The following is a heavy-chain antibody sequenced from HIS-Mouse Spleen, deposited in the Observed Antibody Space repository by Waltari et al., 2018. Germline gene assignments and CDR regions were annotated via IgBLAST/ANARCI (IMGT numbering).Heavy chain of an antibody. CDR2: INSDGSST. D-gene: IGHD3-3*01. CDR3: ARERGSDFWQRP. CDR1: GFPFSSYW. J-gene: IGHJ5*02. Sequence: EVQLVESGGGLVQPGGSLRLSCAASGFPFSSYWMHWVRQAPGKGLGWVSRINSDGSSTSYADSVKGRFTISRDNAKNTLYLQMNSLRAEDTAVYYCARERGSDFWQRPWGQGTLVTVSS. V-gene: IGHV3-74*01.